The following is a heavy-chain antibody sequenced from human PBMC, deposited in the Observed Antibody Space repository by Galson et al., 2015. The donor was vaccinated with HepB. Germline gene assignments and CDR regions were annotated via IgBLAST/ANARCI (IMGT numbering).Heavy chain of an antibody. J-gene: IGHJ4*02. V-gene: IGHV5-51*01. CDR3: ARQVRDSSGYYYAFDY. CDR1: GYSFTSYW. CDR2: IYPGDSDT. Sequence: QSGAEVKKPGESLKISCKGSGYSFTSYWIGWVRQMPGKGLEWMGIIYPGDSDTRYSPSFQGQVTISADKSISTAYLQWSSLKASDTAMYYCARQVRDSSGYYYAFDYWGQGTPVPVSS. D-gene: IGHD3-22*01.